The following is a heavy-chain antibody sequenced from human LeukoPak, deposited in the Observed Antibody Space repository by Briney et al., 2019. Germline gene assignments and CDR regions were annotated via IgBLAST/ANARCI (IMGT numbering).Heavy chain of an antibody. CDR1: GFTFGDYG. Sequence: PGRSLRLSCTTSGFTFGDYGVNWVRQAPGKGLEWVGFSRSKAYGGTPEYAASVKGRFTISRDDSKSIAYLQMNSLKTEDTAVYYRTRGIRGCDSWGQGTLVTVSS. V-gene: IGHV3-49*04. D-gene: IGHD6-19*01. CDR2: SRSKAYGGTP. CDR3: TRGIRGCDS. J-gene: IGHJ4*02.